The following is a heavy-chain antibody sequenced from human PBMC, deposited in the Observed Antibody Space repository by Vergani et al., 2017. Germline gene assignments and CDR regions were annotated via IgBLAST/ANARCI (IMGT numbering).Heavy chain of an antibody. J-gene: IGHJ3*02. CDR3: ARLGDGYYYHGFDI. CDR1: GFSFSTYW. Sequence: EVQLLESGGGLVQPGESLKISCKGSGFSFSTYWIGWVRQMPGKGLEWMGLIFPGDSQIRSSLSFQGRVTISADKSISTAYLQWYSLQASDTAMYYCARLGDGYYYHGFDIWGQGTAVTVSS. CDR2: IFPGDSQI. V-gene: IGHV5-51*01. D-gene: IGHD3-3*01.